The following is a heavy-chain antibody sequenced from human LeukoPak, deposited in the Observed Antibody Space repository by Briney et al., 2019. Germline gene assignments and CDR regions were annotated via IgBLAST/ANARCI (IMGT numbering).Heavy chain of an antibody. D-gene: IGHD3-3*01. CDR3: AREIRNLLSPDFDN. V-gene: IGHV1-18*01. J-gene: IGHJ4*02. CDR2: IDVYSGNT. Sequence: ASVKVSRKASGYIFTNYGISWVRQAPGQGLEWMGWIDVYSGNTHYAQKFQGRVTMTINTSTRTAYIEVRSLRSEDTAVYYCAREIRNLLSPDFDNWGKGTMVTVSS. CDR1: GYIFTNYG.